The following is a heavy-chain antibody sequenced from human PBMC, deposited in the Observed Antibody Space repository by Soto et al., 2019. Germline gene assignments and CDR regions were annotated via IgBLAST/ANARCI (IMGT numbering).Heavy chain of an antibody. J-gene: IGHJ4*02. Sequence: SETLSLTCAVSGYSISSGYYWGWIRQPPGKGLEWIGSTYHSGSTYYNPSLKSRVTISVDTSKNQFSLKLSSVTAADTAVYYCVGAQDYGDFDYWGQGTLVTVSS. CDR3: VGAQDYGDFDY. V-gene: IGHV4-38-2*01. D-gene: IGHD4-17*01. CDR2: TYHSGST. CDR1: GYSISSGYY.